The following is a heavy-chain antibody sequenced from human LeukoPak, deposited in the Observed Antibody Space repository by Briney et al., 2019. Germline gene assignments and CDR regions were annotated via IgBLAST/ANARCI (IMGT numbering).Heavy chain of an antibody. V-gene: IGHV3-21*04. Sequence: GGSLKLSCAASGFTFNACTMNRVRLAPGKGLEWVSSISSSSSYIYYADSVKGRFTISRDNAKNSLYLQMNSLRAEDTAVYFCARDWARPTYCSRANCPDAFDGGGKGTMVTVSS. J-gene: IGHJ3*01. D-gene: IGHD2-2*01. CDR3: ARDWARPTYCSRANCPDAFDG. CDR1: GFTFNACT. CDR2: ISSSSSYI.